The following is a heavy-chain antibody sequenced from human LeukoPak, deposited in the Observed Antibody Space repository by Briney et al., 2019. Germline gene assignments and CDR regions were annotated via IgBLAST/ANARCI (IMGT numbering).Heavy chain of an antibody. Sequence: GGSLRLPCAASGFTFRSYGMHWVRQAPGKGLEWVAVISYDGSNKYYADSVKGRFTISRDNSKNTLYLQMNSLRAEDTAVYYCAKDRYYDSSGPDYWGQGTLVTVSS. V-gene: IGHV3-30*18. CDR3: AKDRYYDSSGPDY. D-gene: IGHD3-22*01. CDR1: GFTFRSYG. CDR2: ISYDGSNK. J-gene: IGHJ4*02.